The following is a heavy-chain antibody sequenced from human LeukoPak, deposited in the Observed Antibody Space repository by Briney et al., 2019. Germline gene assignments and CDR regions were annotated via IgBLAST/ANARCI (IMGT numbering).Heavy chain of an antibody. CDR3: ATGPGGYGMDV. V-gene: IGHV1-69*10. J-gene: IGHJ6*02. D-gene: IGHD4-23*01. Sequence: ASVKVSCKASRGTFSSYAISWVRQAPGQGLEWMGGIIPILGTANYAQKFQGRVTMTEDTSTDTAYMELSSLRSEDTAVYYCATGPGGYGMDVWGQGTTVTVSS. CDR1: RGTFSSYA. CDR2: IIPILGTA.